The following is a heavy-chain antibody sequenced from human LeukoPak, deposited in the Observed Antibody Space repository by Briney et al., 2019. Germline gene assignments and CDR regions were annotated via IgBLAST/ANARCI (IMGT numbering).Heavy chain of an antibody. V-gene: IGHV1-2*02. CDR3: ARVVDSGWYGDAFDI. Sequence: ASVRVSCTASGYTFTGYYMHWVRQAPGQGLEWMGWINPNSGGTNYAQKFQGRVTMTRDTSISTAYMELSRLRSNDTAVYYCARVVDSGWYGDAFDIWGQGTMVTVSS. CDR1: GYTFTGYY. CDR2: INPNSGGT. D-gene: IGHD6-19*01. J-gene: IGHJ3*02.